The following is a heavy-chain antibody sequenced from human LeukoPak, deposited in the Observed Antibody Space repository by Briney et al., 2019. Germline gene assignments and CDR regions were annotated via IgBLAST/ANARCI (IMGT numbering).Heavy chain of an antibody. J-gene: IGHJ4*02. CDR1: GFIFKEYG. V-gene: IGHV3-23*01. CDR3: TKGDGGWYPIDY. CDR2: INENARNT. Sequence: PGASLRLSCAASGFIFKEYGMSWVRQAPGKGLEWVSTINENARNTHYADSVQGRFTISRDNSKNTLLLQMNSLRVDDTALYYCTKGDGGWYPIDYWGQGTLVIVSS. D-gene: IGHD6-19*01.